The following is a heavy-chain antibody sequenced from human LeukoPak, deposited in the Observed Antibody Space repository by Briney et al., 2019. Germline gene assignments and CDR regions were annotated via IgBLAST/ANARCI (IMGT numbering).Heavy chain of an antibody. CDR3: ARRVGV. CDR1: GFSVSNYY. Sequence: GGSLRLSCAASGFSVSNYYMSWVRQLPGKGLEWVSVMYTGGGRYYGDSVKGRFTISRDNSKNTLYLQMNSLRAEDTAVYYCARRVGVWGQGTTVTVSS. J-gene: IGHJ6*02. V-gene: IGHV3-66*01. CDR2: MYTGGGR.